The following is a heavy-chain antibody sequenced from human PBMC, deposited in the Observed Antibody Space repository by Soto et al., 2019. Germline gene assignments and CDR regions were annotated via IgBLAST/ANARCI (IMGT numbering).Heavy chain of an antibody. J-gene: IGHJ4*02. CDR2: ISGGGSNT. V-gene: IGHV3-23*01. Sequence: EVQLLESGGGLVQRGGSLRLSCAASGFPFSSYVMAWVRQAPGKGLEWVSGISGGGSNTFYADSVKGRFTISRDISRNTVFLQMDSLRAEDTAVYYCAKDRQYPRDYFHYWGQGTLVTVSS. D-gene: IGHD4-4*01. CDR1: GFPFSSYV. CDR3: AKDRQYPRDYFHY.